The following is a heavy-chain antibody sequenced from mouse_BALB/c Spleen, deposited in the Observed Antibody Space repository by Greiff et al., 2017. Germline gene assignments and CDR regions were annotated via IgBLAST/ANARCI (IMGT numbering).Heavy chain of an antibody. Sequence: EVHLVESGGGLVKPGGSLKLSCAASGFTFSSYAMSWVRQTPEKRLEWVASISSGGSTYYPDSVKGRFTISRDNARNILYLQMSSLRSEDTAMYYCASIYDGYSNPAWFADWGQGTRVTVSA. V-gene: IGHV5-6-5*01. CDR3: ASIYDGYSNPAWFAD. J-gene: IGHJ3*01. D-gene: IGHD2-3*01. CDR1: GFTFSSYA. CDR2: ISSGGST.